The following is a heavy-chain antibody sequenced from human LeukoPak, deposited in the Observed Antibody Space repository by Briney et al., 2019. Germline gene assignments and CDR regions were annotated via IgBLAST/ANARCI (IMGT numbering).Heavy chain of an antibody. CDR2: IYYSGST. J-gene: IGHJ4*02. CDR3: AGGYSYGPS. V-gene: IGHV4-61*01. CDR1: GYSISSGYY. D-gene: IGHD5-18*01. Sequence: PSETLSLTCTVSGYSISSGYYWGWIRQPPGKGLEWIGYIYYSGSTNYNPSLKSRVTISVDTSKNQFSLKLSSVTAADTAVYYCAGGYSYGPSWGQGTLVTVSS.